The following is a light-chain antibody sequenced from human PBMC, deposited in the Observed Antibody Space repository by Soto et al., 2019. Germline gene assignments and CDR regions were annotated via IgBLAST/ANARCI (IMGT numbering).Light chain of an antibody. J-gene: IGKJ2*01. Sequence: EIVLTQSPATLSLSPGERATLSCRASQSVSSYLAWYQQKPGQAPRLLIYDASNRATGIPARFSGSGSGTDFTLTSSSLEPEDFAVYYCQQRSNWPQYTFGQGTKLAIK. CDR2: DAS. CDR3: QQRSNWPQYT. CDR1: QSVSSY. V-gene: IGKV3-11*01.